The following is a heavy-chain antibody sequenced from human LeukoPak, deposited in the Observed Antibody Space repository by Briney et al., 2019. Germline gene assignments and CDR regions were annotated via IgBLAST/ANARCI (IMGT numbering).Heavy chain of an antibody. J-gene: IGHJ4*02. CDR1: GFTFSTFS. D-gene: IGHD1-26*01. CDR2: ISSSSRSI. Sequence: GGSLRLSCAASGFTFSTFSMNWVRQAPGKGLEWVSYISSSSRSILSADSVKGRFTISRDNAKNSLYLQMDSLRAEDTALYYCARVEDSGSHWGQGTLVTVSS. CDR3: ARVEDSGSH. V-gene: IGHV3-48*04.